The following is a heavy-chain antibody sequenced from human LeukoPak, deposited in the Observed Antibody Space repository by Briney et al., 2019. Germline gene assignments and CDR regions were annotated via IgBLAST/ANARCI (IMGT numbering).Heavy chain of an antibody. CDR3: ARGPERLYGGNSETREFDY. CDR1: GGTFSSYA. CDR2: TIPIFGTA. Sequence: VASVKVSCKASGGTFSSYAISWVRQAPGQGLEWMGGTIPIFGTANYAQKFQGRVTITADESTSTAYMELSSLRSEDTAVYYCARGPERLYGGNSETREFDYWGQGTLVTVSS. J-gene: IGHJ4*02. D-gene: IGHD4-23*01. V-gene: IGHV1-69*01.